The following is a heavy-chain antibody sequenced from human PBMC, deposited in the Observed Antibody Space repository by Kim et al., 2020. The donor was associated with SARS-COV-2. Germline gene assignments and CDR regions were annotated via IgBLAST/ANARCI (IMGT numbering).Heavy chain of an antibody. V-gene: IGHV3-33*01. J-gene: IGHJ6*02. CDR1: GFTFSSYG. Sequence: GGSLRLSCAASGFTFSSYGMHWVRQAPGKGLEWVAVIWYDGSNKYYADSVKGRFTISRDNSKNTLYLQMNSLRAEDTAVYYCARVGQLVRSYYYYGMDVWGQGTTVTVSS. CDR2: IWYDGSNK. CDR3: ARVGQLVRSYYYYGMDV. D-gene: IGHD6-6*01.